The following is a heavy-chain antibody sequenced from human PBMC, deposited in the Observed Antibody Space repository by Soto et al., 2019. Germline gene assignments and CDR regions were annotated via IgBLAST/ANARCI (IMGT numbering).Heavy chain of an antibody. CDR1: GYSFTTNW. V-gene: IGHV5-51*01. CDR2: IYPGDSDT. CDR3: ARHSGVAEDGTD. J-gene: IGHJ1*01. Sequence: PGESLKISCKGSGYSFTTNWIGWVRQMPGKGLEWMGVIYPGDSDTRYSPSFQGQVAISADKSINTAYLQWSSLKASDTAMYYCARHSGVAEDGTDWGQGTLVTVSS. D-gene: IGHD6-13*01.